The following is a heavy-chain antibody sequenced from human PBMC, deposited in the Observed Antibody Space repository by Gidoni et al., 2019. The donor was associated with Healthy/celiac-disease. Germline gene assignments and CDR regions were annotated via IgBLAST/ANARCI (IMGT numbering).Heavy chain of an antibody. CDR1: GGTFSSYA. CDR2: IIPILGIA. CDR3: ARGGHYYDSSGYYSPFDY. Sequence: QVQLVQSGAEVKKPGSSVKVSCKASGGTFSSYAISWVRQAPGQGLEWMGRIIPILGIANYAQKFQGRVTITADKSTSTAYMELSSLRSEDTAVYYCARGGHYYDSSGYYSPFDYWGQGTLVTVSS. D-gene: IGHD3-22*01. V-gene: IGHV1-69*04. J-gene: IGHJ4*02.